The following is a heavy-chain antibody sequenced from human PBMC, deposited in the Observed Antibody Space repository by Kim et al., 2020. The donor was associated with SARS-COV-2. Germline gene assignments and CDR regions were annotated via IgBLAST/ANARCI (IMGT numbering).Heavy chain of an antibody. CDR3: ATLLQAWTPQDF. V-gene: IGHV3-23*01. CDR2: ISGRDCAT. Sequence: GSLRLSCAASGLTFSSYAMSWVRQAPGKGLEWVSTISGRDCATYYADSVKGRFTISRDNSQNTLYLQMNSLRAEDTAVYYCATLLQAWTPQDFWGQGTLVTVSS. D-gene: IGHD2-15*01. CDR1: GLTFSSYA. J-gene: IGHJ4*02.